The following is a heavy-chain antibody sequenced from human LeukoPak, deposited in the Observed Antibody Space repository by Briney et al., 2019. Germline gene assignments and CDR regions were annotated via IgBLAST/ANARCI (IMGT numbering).Heavy chain of an antibody. Sequence: TGGSLRLSCAASGFTFSSYAMHSVRQAPGKGLEWVAFIQYDGSTEYYADSVKGRFTISRDKSKKTMYLQMNTLRAEDTAVYYCARGSSWAFDIWGQGTKVTVSS. J-gene: IGHJ3*02. CDR1: GFTFSSYA. CDR2: IQYDGSTE. V-gene: IGHV3-30*02. CDR3: ARGSSWAFDI.